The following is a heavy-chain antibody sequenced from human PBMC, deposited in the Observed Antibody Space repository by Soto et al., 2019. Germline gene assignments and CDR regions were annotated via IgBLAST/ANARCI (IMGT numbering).Heavy chain of an antibody. CDR3: ARARDTYGFFPSSY. Sequence: QVQLQQWGAGLLKHSETLSLSCAVYGGSFSGYFWTWIRQPPGKGLECIGEIIHSGSTNYNPSLKRRVTIAVDTSKKQFSLQLSSVTAADTAVYYCARARDTYGFFPSSYWGQGTLVTVSS. V-gene: IGHV4-34*12. CDR2: IIHSGST. D-gene: IGHD5-18*01. J-gene: IGHJ4*02. CDR1: GGSFSGYF.